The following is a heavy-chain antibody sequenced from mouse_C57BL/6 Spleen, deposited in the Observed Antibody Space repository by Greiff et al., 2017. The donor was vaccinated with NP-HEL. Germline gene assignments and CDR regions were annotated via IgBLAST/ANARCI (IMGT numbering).Heavy chain of an antibody. D-gene: IGHD2-3*01. J-gene: IGHJ3*01. CDR2: ISDGGSYT. CDR3: ARDDGYSFAY. CDR1: GFTFSSYA. Sequence: EVMLVESGGGLVKPGGSLKLSCAASGFTFSSYAMSWVRQTPEKRLEWVATISDGGSYTYYPDNVKGRFPISRDNAKNNLYLQMSHLKSEDTAMYYCARDDGYSFAYWGQGTLVTVSA. V-gene: IGHV5-4*01.